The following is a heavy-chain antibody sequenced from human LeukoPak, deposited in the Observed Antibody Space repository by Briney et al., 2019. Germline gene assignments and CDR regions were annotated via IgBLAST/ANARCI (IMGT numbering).Heavy chain of an antibody. J-gene: IGHJ4*02. D-gene: IGHD3-10*01. CDR2: INPSGGST. CDR3: ARWAARRGLGY. V-gene: IGHV1-46*01. Sequence: ASAKVSCKASGYTFTSYYMHWVRQAPGQGLEWMGIINPSGGSTSYAQKFQGRVTMNRDMSTSTVYMEMSSLRSEDTAVYYCARWAARRGLGYWGQGTLVTVSS. CDR1: GYTFTSYY.